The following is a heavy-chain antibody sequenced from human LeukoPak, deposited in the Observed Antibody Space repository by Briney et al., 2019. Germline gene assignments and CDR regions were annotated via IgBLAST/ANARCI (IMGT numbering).Heavy chain of an antibody. CDR2: IYYTGNT. J-gene: IGHJ5*02. D-gene: IGHD1-1*01. Sequence: SETLSLTCTVSGGSISNYYWNWIRQPPGKGLEWIGYIYYTGNTNYNPSLKSRVTISVDTSKNPFSLKLSSVTAADTAVYYCARDRLQLQSWGQGTLDTVSS. CDR3: ARDRLQLQS. V-gene: IGHV4-59*01. CDR1: GGSISNYY.